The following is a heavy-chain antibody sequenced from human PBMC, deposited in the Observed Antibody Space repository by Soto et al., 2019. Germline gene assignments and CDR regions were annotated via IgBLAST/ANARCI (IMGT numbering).Heavy chain of an antibody. J-gene: IGHJ4*02. CDR3: AREVYDSSGYYFYYFDD. Sequence: SETLSLTCTVSGGSISSYYWSWIRQPPGKGLEWIGYIYYSGSTNYNPSLKSRVTISVDTSKNQFSLKLSSVTAADTAVYYCAREVYDSSGYYFYYFDDWGQGTLVTVSS. V-gene: IGHV4-59*01. CDR1: GGSISSYY. CDR2: IYYSGST. D-gene: IGHD3-22*01.